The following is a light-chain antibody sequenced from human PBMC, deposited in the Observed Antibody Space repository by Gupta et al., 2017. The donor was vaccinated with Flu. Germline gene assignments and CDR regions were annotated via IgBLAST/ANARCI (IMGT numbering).Light chain of an antibody. J-gene: IGKJ1*01. CDR1: PSVGSY. CDR2: AAS. CDR3: HRDGRSRRT. V-gene: IGKV3-20*01. Sequence: EIVLTPSPGTLSLSPGEGAALSCSASPSVGSYVAWYPQKPGQAPRLLIYAASSRATGIPDRFSGSGSGTXFTLTIXRLAPADIAMHYCHRDGRSRRTFGXGTKLEIK.